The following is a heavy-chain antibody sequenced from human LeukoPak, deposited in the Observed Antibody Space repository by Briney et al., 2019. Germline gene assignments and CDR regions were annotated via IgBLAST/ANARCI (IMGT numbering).Heavy chain of an antibody. CDR2: ISGSGGGT. CDR1: GFIFSTYA. V-gene: IGHV3-23*01. D-gene: IGHD3-16*01. CDR3: AKASWVSSTDAVW. Sequence: GGSLRLSCAASGFIFSTYAMSWVRQAPGKGLEWVSAISGSGGGTYYADSVKGRFTLSSDSSRNTVYFQLNNLRVEDTAIYYCAKASWVSSTDAVWWGQGTLVTVSS. J-gene: IGHJ4*02.